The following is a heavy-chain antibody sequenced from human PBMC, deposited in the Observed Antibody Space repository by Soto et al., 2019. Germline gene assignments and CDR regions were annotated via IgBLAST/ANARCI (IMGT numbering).Heavy chain of an antibody. Sequence: ASVKVSCKASGYTFTGYYMHWVRQAPGQGLEWMGWINPNSGGTNYAQKFQGWVTMTRDTSISTAYMKLSRLRSDDTAVYYCARDSVNIVVVAATPEAGDYFDYWGQGTLVTVSS. D-gene: IGHD2-15*01. CDR2: INPNSGGT. CDR1: GYTFTGYY. J-gene: IGHJ4*02. V-gene: IGHV1-2*04. CDR3: ARDSVNIVVVAATPEAGDYFDY.